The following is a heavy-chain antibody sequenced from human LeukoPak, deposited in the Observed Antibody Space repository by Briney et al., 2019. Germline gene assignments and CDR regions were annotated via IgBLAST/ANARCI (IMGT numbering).Heavy chain of an antibody. CDR2: ISIGGDGT. Sequence: GGSLRLSCAASGFTFSSHAMSWVRQAPGKGLEWVSGISIGGDGTYYADSVKGRFTISRDNSKNTVYLQMNSVRAEDTAIYYCATEVRPNDYWGQGTLVTVSS. J-gene: IGHJ4*02. CDR3: ATEVRPNDY. V-gene: IGHV3-23*01. D-gene: IGHD1-1*01. CDR1: GFTFSSHA.